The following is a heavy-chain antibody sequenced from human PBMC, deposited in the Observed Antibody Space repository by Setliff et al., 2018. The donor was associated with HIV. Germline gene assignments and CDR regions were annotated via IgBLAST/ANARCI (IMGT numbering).Heavy chain of an antibody. CDR2: ISPNSGGT. D-gene: IGHD3-10*01. J-gene: IGHJ4*02. Sequence: EASVKVSCKASGYSFTDYYIHWVRQAPGQGLEWVGRISPNSGGTNYAVKFQGRVTMTRDTSITTVYMEVSRLTFDDTAFYYCAKVGDYSGFGEFAALDSWGQGTLVTVSS. V-gene: IGHV1-2*06. CDR1: GYSFTDYY. CDR3: AKVGDYSGFGEFAALDS.